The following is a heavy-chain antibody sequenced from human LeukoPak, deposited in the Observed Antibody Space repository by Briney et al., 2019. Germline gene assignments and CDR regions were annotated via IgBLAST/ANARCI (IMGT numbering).Heavy chain of an antibody. CDR3: ARDVLFHRTGNSTYADAFDI. CDR1: EYTYIGYY. Sequence: ASVKVSRKASEYTYIGYYVHWVRQAPGQGLEWMGWINSKSGGTNYAQKFQGRVPMTRDTSISTAYMDLSRLRFDDTAVYYCARDVLFHRTGNSTYADAFDIWGQGTMVTVSS. CDR2: INSKSGGT. J-gene: IGHJ3*02. D-gene: IGHD2/OR15-2a*01. V-gene: IGHV1-2*02.